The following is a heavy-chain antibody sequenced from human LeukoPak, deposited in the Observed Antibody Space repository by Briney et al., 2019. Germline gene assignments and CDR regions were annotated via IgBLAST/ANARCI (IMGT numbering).Heavy chain of an antibody. CDR3: AREQGRSSSLDY. CDR2: TLYDGATK. J-gene: IGHJ4*02. CDR1: GFTSSGYV. Sequence: GGSLRLSCAGSGFTSSGYVMHWVRQAPGKGLEWVACTLYDGATKYHADSVKGRFTISRDNSKNTLFLEMNSLRPEDSAVYYCAREQGRSSSLDYWGQGTLVTVSS. D-gene: IGHD6-19*01. V-gene: IGHV3-30-3*01.